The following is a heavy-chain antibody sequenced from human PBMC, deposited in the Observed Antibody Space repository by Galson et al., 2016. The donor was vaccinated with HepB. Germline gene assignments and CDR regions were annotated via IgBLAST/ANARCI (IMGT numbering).Heavy chain of an antibody. J-gene: IGHJ4*02. CDR2: ISNTGGAT. Sequence: LRLSCAASGFSFSDYAMTWVRQAPGKGLEWVSIISNTGGATYYADSVKGRFSISKDTFNNTLYLQMNGLRAEDTAIYYCARHQDSSGLRSTLLCDFWGRGTLGIVSS. CDR1: GFSFSDYA. D-gene: IGHD3-22*01. CDR3: ARHQDSSGLRSTLLCDF. V-gene: IGHV3-23*01.